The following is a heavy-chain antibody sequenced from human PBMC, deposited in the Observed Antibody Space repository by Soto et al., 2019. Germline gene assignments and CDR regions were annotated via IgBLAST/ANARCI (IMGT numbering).Heavy chain of an antibody. J-gene: IGHJ4*03. D-gene: IGHD3-10*01. CDR1: GFTFSSNA. CDR2: VSGDGYAS. V-gene: IGHV3-23*01. Sequence: EVRLLESGGGLVQPGGSLRLSCAGSGFTFSSNAMSWVRQAPGKGLEWVSSVSGDGYASDYADSVKGRFTVSRHNSKNTLYMQMKRLRAEDTAVYYCAKRHYYGSGSFSLETWGKGTLVTVSS. CDR3: AKRHYYGSGSFSLET.